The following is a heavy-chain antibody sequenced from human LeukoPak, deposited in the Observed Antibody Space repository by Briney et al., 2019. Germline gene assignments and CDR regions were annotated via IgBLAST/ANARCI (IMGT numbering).Heavy chain of an antibody. J-gene: IGHJ6*03. CDR1: GGSISSYY. CDR3: TRETKPYCSSTSCYTHYYYYYMDV. Sequence: PSETLSLTCTVSGGSISSYYWSWIRQPAGKGLEWIGRIYTSGSTNYNPSLKSRVTMSVDTSKNQFSLKLSSVTAADTAVYYCTRETKPYCSSTSCYTHYYYYYMDVWGKGTTVTVSS. CDR2: IYTSGST. V-gene: IGHV4-4*07. D-gene: IGHD2-2*02.